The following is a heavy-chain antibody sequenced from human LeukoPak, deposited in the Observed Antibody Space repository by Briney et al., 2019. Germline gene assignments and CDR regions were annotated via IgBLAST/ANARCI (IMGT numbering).Heavy chain of an antibody. J-gene: IGHJ4*02. D-gene: IGHD3-10*01. CDR2: ISNDGSKT. V-gene: IGHV3-33*06. CDR3: AKDSRGANFGDFDY. CDR1: GFTFSLYG. Sequence: GGSLRLPCAASGFTFSLYGMHWVRQAPGKGLEWVALISNDGSKTYYADSVKGRFTISRDNSKNTVYLQVSSLRADDTAVYYCAKDSRGANFGDFDYWGQGTLVTVSS.